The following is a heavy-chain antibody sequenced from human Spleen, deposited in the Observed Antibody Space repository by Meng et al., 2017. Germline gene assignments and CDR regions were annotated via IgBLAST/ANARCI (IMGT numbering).Heavy chain of an antibody. CDR2: INSDGSST. Sequence: GESLKISCAASGFTFSSYWMHWVRQAPGKGLVWVSRINSDGSSTSYADSVKGRFTISRDNAKNTLYLQMNSLRAEDTAVYYCARDSGGSYCDYWGQGTLVTVSS. CDR1: GFTFSSYW. V-gene: IGHV3-74*01. J-gene: IGHJ4*02. D-gene: IGHD1-26*01. CDR3: ARDSGGSYCDY.